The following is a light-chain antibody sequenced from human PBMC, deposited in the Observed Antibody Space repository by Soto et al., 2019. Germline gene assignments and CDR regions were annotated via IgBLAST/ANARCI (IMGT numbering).Light chain of an antibody. V-gene: IGKV1-39*01. Sequence: DIQMTQSPSSLSASVGDRVTITCRASQSISSYVNWYQQKPRKAPKLLMYDSSRLQSGVPSRFSGSGSGTDFTLTINSLQPEDFATYYCQQNYYTPQTFGQGTKVQIK. CDR3: QQNYYTPQT. CDR1: QSISSY. CDR2: DSS. J-gene: IGKJ1*01.